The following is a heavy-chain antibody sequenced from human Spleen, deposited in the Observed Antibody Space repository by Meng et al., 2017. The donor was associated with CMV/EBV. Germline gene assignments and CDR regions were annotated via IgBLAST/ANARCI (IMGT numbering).Heavy chain of an antibody. J-gene: IGHJ5*02. Sequence: SETLSLTCTVSGGSISSYYWSWIRQPPGKGLEWIGYIYYSGSTNYNPSLNSRVTISVDTSKNQFSLKLSSVTAADTAVYYCARGDEADNWFDPWGQGTLVTVSS. V-gene: IGHV4-59*01. CDR2: IYYSGST. CDR1: GGSISSYY. CDR3: ARGDEADNWFDP.